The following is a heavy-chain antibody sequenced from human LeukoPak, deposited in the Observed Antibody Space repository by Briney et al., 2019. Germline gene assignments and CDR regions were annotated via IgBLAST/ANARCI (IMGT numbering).Heavy chain of an antibody. CDR3: ARDSPYYYYYYMDV. CDR1: GGSISSYY. Sequence: SETLSLTCTVSGGSISSYYWSWIRQPAGKGLEWIGRIYASGTTNYNPSLKSRVTISEDKSKNQFSLKLTSVTAADTAVYYCARDSPYYYYYYMDVWGKGTTATVSS. J-gene: IGHJ6*03. CDR2: IYASGTT. V-gene: IGHV4-4*07.